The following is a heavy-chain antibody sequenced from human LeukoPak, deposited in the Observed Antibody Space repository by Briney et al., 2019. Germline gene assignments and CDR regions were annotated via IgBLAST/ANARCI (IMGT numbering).Heavy chain of an antibody. Sequence: SETLSLTCTVSGGSISSYYWSWIRQPPGKGLEWIGYIHYSGSTNYSPSLKSRVTISVDTSKNQFSLKLSSVTAADTAVYYCARVVSTYYDYVWGSYRGFYFDYWGQGTLVTVSS. J-gene: IGHJ4*02. CDR1: GGSISSYY. D-gene: IGHD3-16*02. V-gene: IGHV4-59*01. CDR2: IHYSGST. CDR3: ARVVSTYYDYVWGSYRGFYFDY.